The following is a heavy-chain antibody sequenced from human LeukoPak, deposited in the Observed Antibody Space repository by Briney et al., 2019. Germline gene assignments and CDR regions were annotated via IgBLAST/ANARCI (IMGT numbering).Heavy chain of an antibody. D-gene: IGHD1-1*01. CDR2: ISGSGGST. CDR3: AKGDTEYNWNEVPFGY. V-gene: IGHV3-23*01. Sequence: GGSLRLSCAASGFTFSSYAMSWVRQAPGKGLEWVSAISGSGGSTYYADSVKGRFTISRDNSKNTLYLQMNSLRAEDTAVYYCAKGDTEYNWNEVPFGYWGQGTLVTVSS. J-gene: IGHJ4*02. CDR1: GFTFSSYA.